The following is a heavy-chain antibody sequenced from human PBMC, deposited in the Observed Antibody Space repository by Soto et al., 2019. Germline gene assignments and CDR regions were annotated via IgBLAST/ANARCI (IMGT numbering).Heavy chain of an antibody. CDR2: INTHNGNT. CDR3: TREGSAPYYYYGMDV. D-gene: IGHD3-10*01. V-gene: IGHV1-18*01. CDR1: GYTFSTYG. J-gene: IGHJ6*02. Sequence: QVQLEQSAPEVKKPGASVKVSCKASGYTFSTYGISWVRQAPGQGLEWMGWINTHNGNTNYAQNLQGRVTMTADTSTCTAYMELRSLRSDDTAGYYCTREGSAPYYYYGMDVWGQGTTVTVSS.